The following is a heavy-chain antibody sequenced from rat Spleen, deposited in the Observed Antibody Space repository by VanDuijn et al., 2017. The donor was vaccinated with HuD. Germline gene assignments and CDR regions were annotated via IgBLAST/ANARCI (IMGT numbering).Heavy chain of an antibody. CDR1: GFSLTRYH. Sequence: QVQLKESGPGLVQPSQTLSLTCTVSGFSLTRYHVHWVRQPPGKGLEWMGVMWSDGDTSYNSALKSRLSISRDTSKSQVFLKMSSLQTEDTATYYCARDDWEGWGQGVMVTVSS. CDR3: ARDDWEG. J-gene: IGHJ2*01. D-gene: IGHD5-1*01. CDR2: MWSDGDT. V-gene: IGHV2-32*01.